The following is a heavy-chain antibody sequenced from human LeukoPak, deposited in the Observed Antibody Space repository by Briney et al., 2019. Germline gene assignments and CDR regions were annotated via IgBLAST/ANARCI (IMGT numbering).Heavy chain of an antibody. J-gene: IGHJ4*02. CDR1: GFTFHDYA. CDR3: TKDSVAMVTTSDY. V-gene: IGHV3-9*01. CDR2: ISWNSGII. Sequence: GGSLRLSCAASGFTFHDYAMHWVRQAPGKGLEWVSGISWNSGIISYADSVKGRFTTSRDNAKNSLYLQMNSLRPEDTALYYCTKDSVAMVTTSDYWGQGTLVTVSS. D-gene: IGHD5-18*01.